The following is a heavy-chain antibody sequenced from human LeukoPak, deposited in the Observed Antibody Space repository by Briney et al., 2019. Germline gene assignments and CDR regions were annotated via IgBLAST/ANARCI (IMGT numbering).Heavy chain of an antibody. J-gene: IGHJ4*02. Sequence: SETLSLTCAVYGGSFSGYYWSWIRQHPGKGLEWIGYIYDSGTTYYSPALQSRVTISVDTSDNKFSLKLRSLTAADTAVYYCARGGDRRGFDYWGQGTLVTVSS. CDR2: IYDSGTT. V-gene: IGHV4-34*01. D-gene: IGHD1-14*01. CDR3: ARGGDRRGFDY. CDR1: GGSFSGYY.